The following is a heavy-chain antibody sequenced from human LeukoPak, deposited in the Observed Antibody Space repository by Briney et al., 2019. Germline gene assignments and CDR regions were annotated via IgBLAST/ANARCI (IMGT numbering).Heavy chain of an antibody. CDR3: ARVCPPSYGPAGYFDP. CDR2: IYYSGTS. D-gene: IGHD5-12*01. CDR1: GGSISSSSYY. J-gene: IGHJ5*02. Sequence: NPSETLSLTCTVSGGSISSSSYYWGWIRQPPGKGLEWIGSIYYSGTSYYNPSLKGRVTISVDTSKNQLSLKLSSVTAADTAVYYCARVCPPSYGPAGYFDPWGQGTLVTVSS. V-gene: IGHV4-39*01.